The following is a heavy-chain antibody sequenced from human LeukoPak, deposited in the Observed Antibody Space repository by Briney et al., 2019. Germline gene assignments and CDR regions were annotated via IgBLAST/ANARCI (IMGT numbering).Heavy chain of an antibody. CDR3: ARDCSSTSCYNYYYGMDV. Sequence: PSETLSLTCAVSGGSISSSNWWSWVRQPPGKGLEWIGETYHSGSTNYNPSLKSRVTISVDKSKNQFSLKLSSVTAADTAVYYCARDCSSTSCYNYYYGMDVWGKGTTVTVSS. CDR2: TYHSGST. J-gene: IGHJ6*04. V-gene: IGHV4-4*02. CDR1: GGSISSSNW. D-gene: IGHD2-2*02.